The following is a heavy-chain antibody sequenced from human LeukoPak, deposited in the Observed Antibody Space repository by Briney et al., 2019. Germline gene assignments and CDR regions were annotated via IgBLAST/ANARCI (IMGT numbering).Heavy chain of an antibody. J-gene: IGHJ3*02. Sequence: SGPTLVKPTQTLTLTCTFSGFSLSTSGVGVGWIRQPPGKALEWLALIYWDDDKRYSPSLKSRLTITKDTSKNQVVLTMTNMDPVDTATYYYAHLYSGYDLYAFDIWGQGTMVTVSS. CDR1: GFSLSTSGVG. CDR2: IYWDDDK. D-gene: IGHD5-12*01. CDR3: AHLYSGYDLYAFDI. V-gene: IGHV2-5*02.